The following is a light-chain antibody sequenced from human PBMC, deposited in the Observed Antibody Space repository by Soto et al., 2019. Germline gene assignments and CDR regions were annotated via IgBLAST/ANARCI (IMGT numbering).Light chain of an antibody. CDR2: DAS. CDR1: QSISNR. CDR3: QQYYSYPRT. Sequence: DIHVTQSPSTLSASVGDRVTITCRASQSISNRLAWYQQKPGKAPKVLIYDASSLESGVPSRFSGSGSGTDFTLTISCLQSEDFATYYCQQYYSYPRTFGQGTKVDIK. V-gene: IGKV1-5*01. J-gene: IGKJ1*01.